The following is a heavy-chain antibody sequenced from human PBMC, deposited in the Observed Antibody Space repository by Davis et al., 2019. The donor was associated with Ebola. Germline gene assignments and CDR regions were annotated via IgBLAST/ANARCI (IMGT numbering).Heavy chain of an antibody. V-gene: IGHV3-74*01. J-gene: IGHJ4*02. CDR2: INSDGSST. CDR3: ARLWVAATPFDY. D-gene: IGHD2-15*01. CDR1: GFTFSGYW. Sequence: GESLKISCAASGFTFSGYWMHWVRQAPGKGLVWVSRINSDGSSTTYADSVKGRFTISRGNAKNTLYLQMNSLRAEDTAVYYCARLWVAATPFDYWGQGTLVTVSS.